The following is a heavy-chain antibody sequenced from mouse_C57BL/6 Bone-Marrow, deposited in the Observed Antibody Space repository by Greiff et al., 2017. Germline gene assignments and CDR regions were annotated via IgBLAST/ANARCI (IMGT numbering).Heavy chain of an antibody. J-gene: IGHJ2*01. CDR2: IDPSDSYT. Sequence: QVQLQQSGAELVMPGASVKLSCKASGYTFTSYWMHWVKQRPGQGLEWIGVIDPSDSYTKYNPKFKGKSTLTVEKSSSAAYMPLSSLTSEDSAVYYCAKEDGMIPYCFDYWGQGTTLTVSS. CDR3: AKEDGMIPYCFDY. V-gene: IGHV1-69*01. D-gene: IGHD2-4*01. CDR1: GYTFTSYW.